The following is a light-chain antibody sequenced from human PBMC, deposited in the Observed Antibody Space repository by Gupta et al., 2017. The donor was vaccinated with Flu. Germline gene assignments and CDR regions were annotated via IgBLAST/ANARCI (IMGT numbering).Light chain of an antibody. CDR2: SAS. CDR1: QTISNY. CDR3: LQGVTTPLT. J-gene: IGKJ3*01. Sequence: PSSLSASLGDRVTITCRADQTISNYLSWYQQKPGKAPRLLISSASHLESGVPSRFRGSGSGTNFSLTIDSLQPDDFATYYCLQGVTTPLTFGPGTNVHIQ. V-gene: IGKV1-39*01.